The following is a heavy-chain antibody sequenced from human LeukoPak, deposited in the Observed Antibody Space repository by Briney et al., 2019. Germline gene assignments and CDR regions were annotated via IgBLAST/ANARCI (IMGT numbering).Heavy chain of an antibody. V-gene: IGHV1-69*06. CDR2: IIPIFGTA. D-gene: IGHD3-16*01. CDR1: VGTFSSYA. J-gene: IGHJ4*02. CDR3: ARGGMITYDVALGY. Sequence: ASVKVSCKASVGTFSSYAISWVRQPPGQGLEWMGGIIPIFGTANYAQKFQGRVTITADKSTSTAYMELSSLRSEDTAVYYCARGGMITYDVALGYWGQGTLVTVSS.